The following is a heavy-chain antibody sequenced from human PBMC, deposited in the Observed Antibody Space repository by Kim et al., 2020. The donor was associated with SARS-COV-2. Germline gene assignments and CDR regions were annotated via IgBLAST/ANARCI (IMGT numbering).Heavy chain of an antibody. Sequence: REKYYGYSVKGRFTISRDNAKNSLYLQMNSLRAEDTAVYYCARGSGSLSYWGQGTLVTVSS. CDR2: REK. V-gene: IGHV3-7*04. CDR3: ARGSGSLSY. J-gene: IGHJ4*02. D-gene: IGHD1-26*01.